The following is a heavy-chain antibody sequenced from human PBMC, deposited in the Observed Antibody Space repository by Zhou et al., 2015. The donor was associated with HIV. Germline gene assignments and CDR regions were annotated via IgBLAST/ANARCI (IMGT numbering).Heavy chain of an antibody. J-gene: IGHJ5*02. CDR3: ARDLSKRITMVRGVMPPDWFDP. Sequence: VQLVESGGGVVQPGRSLRLSCAASGFTFSSYDIHWVRQAPGKGLEWVSYISSSGSTIYYADSVKGRFTISRDNAKNSLYLQMNSLRAEDTAVYYCARDLSKRITMVRGVMPPDWFDPWGQGTLVTVSS. CDR2: ISSSGSTI. V-gene: IGHV3-48*04. D-gene: IGHD3-10*01. CDR1: GFTFSSYD.